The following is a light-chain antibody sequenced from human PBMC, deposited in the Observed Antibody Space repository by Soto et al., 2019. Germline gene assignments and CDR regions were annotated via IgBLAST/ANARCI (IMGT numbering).Light chain of an antibody. Sequence: QSVLTQPPSASGTPGQRVTISCSGSSSKIGSNFVYWYQQFPGTAPKLLIYRNNQRPSGVPDRFSGSKSGTSASLAISGLPSEDEADYYCAAWDDSLSVWVFGGGTKLTVL. CDR2: RNN. J-gene: IGLJ3*02. CDR1: SSKIGSNF. V-gene: IGLV1-47*01. CDR3: AAWDDSLSVWV.